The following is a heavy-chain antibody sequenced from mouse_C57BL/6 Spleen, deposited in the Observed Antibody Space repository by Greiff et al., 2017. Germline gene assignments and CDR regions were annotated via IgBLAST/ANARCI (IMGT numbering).Heavy chain of an antibody. V-gene: IGHV8-8*01. D-gene: IGHD1-1*01. CDR3: ARIFITTVVARDYFDY. J-gene: IGHJ2*01. CDR1: GFSLSTFGMG. CDR2: IWWDDDK. Sequence: QVTLKVSGPGILQPSQTLSLTCSFSGFSLSTFGMGVGWLRPPSGKGLEWLANIWWDDDKYYNPVLKSRLTISKDTSKNQVFLKIANVDTADTATYYCARIFITTVVARDYFDYWGQGTTLTVSS.